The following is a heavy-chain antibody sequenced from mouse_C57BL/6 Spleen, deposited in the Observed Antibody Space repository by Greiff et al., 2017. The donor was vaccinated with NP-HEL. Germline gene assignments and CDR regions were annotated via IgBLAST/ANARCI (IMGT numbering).Heavy chain of an antibody. J-gene: IGHJ2*01. CDR1: GFNIKDTY. CDR3: ARREA. Sequence: EVQLQQSGAELVKPGASVKLSCTASGFNIKDTYMHWVKQRPEPGLERIGRIDPANGNTKYDPKFQGKATITADTSSHTAYLQLSSRTSEDTAVYYCARREAWGQGITLTVSS. CDR2: IDPANGNT. V-gene: IGHV14-3*02.